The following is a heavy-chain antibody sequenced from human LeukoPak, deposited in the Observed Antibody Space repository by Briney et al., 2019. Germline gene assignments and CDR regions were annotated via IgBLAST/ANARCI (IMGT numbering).Heavy chain of an antibody. CDR3: ARSRDPPYFDY. J-gene: IGHJ4*02. CDR2: IYYTGST. CDR1: GGSLSSYY. V-gene: IGHV4-59*01. D-gene: IGHD2-21*01. Sequence: PSETLSLTCTVSGGSLSSYYWSWIRQPPGKGLEWIGYIYYTGSTNYNPSLKSRVTISLDTSKNQFSLELSSVTAADTAVYYCARSRDPPYFDYWGQRTLVTVSS.